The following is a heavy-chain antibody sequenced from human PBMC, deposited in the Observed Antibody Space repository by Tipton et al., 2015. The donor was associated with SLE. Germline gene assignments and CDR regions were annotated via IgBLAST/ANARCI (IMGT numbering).Heavy chain of an antibody. Sequence: TLSLTCAVYGGSFSGYYWSWIRQPPGKGLEWIGEINHSGSTNYNPSPKSRVTISVDTSKNQFSLKLSSVTAADTAVYYCAREVTGIQLGDYWGQGTLVTVSS. V-gene: IGHV4-34*01. CDR2: INHSGST. CDR1: GGSFSGYY. D-gene: IGHD5-18*01. CDR3: AREVTGIQLGDY. J-gene: IGHJ4*02.